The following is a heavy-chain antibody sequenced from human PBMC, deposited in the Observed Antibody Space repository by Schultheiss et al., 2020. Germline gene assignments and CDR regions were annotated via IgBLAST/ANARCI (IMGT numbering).Heavy chain of an antibody. V-gene: IGHV3-33*08. J-gene: IGHJ6*02. CDR2: IWYDGSNK. Sequence: GGSLRLSCAASGFTFSSYAMSWVRQAPGKGLEWVAVIWYDGSNKYYADSVKGRFTISRDNSKNTLYLQMNSLRAEDTAVYYCARYGMDVWGQGTTVTVSS. CDR1: GFTFSSYA. CDR3: ARYGMDV.